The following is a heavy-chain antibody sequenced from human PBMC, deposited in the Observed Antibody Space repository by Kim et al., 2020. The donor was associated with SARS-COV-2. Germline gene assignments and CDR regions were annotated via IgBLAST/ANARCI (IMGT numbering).Heavy chain of an antibody. CDR3: ARSLSPYGGTLDY. V-gene: IGHV4-61*01. Sequence: SETLSLTCTVSGGSVSSGSYYWSWIRQPPGKGLEWIGYIYYSGSTNYNPSLKSRVTISVDTSKNQFSLKLSSVTAADTAVYYCARSLSPYGGTLDYWGQGTLVTVSS. CDR1: GGSVSSGSYY. D-gene: IGHD4-17*01. CDR2: IYYSGST. J-gene: IGHJ4*02.